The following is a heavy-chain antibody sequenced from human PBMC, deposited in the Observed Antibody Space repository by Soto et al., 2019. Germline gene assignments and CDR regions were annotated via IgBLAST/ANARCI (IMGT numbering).Heavy chain of an antibody. CDR3: TRDARDEYSSAK. Sequence: GGSLRLSCTASGFTFGDYAMSWVRQAPGKGLEWVGFIRSKAYGGTTEYAASVKGRFTISRDDSKSIAYLQMNSLKTEDTAVYYCTRDARDEYSSAKWGQGTMVTVSS. V-gene: IGHV3-49*04. CDR2: IRSKAYGGTT. CDR1: GFTFGDYA. D-gene: IGHD6-6*01. J-gene: IGHJ3*01.